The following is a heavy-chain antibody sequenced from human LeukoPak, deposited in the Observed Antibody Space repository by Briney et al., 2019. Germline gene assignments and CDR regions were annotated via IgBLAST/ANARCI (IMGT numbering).Heavy chain of an antibody. Sequence: ASVKVSCKASGYAFTGYYMHWVRQAPGQGLEWMGWINPNSGGTNYAQKFQGRVTMTRDTSISTAYMELSRLRSDDTAVYYCASRPNAYYDFWSGNDFALDVWGKGTTVTVSS. CDR1: GYAFTGYY. J-gene: IGHJ6*04. CDR3: ASRPNAYYDFWSGNDFALDV. D-gene: IGHD3-3*01. V-gene: IGHV1-2*02. CDR2: INPNSGGT.